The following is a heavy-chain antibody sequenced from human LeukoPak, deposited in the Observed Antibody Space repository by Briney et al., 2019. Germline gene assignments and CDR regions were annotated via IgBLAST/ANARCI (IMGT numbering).Heavy chain of an antibody. V-gene: IGHV4-59*08. CDR2: IYYSGST. Sequence: SETLSLTCTVSGGSVSSYYWSWIRQPPGKGLEWIGYIYYSGSTNYNPSLKSRVTISVDTSKNQFSLKLSSVTAADTAVYYCASIPLNTAGDDAFDIWGQGTMVTVSS. CDR1: GGSVSSYY. D-gene: IGHD5-18*01. J-gene: IGHJ3*02. CDR3: ASIPLNTAGDDAFDI.